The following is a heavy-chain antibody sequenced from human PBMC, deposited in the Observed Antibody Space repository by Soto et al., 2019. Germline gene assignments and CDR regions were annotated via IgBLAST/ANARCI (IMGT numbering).Heavy chain of an antibody. CDR2: ISWDGVST. CDR3: AKDIRNAMSSSYHYGMDV. Sequence: GGSLRLSCAASGFTFDDYSMHWVRQAPWKGLEWVSLISWDGVSTYYADSVKGRFTISRDNSKKSLYLQMNSLRAEDTALYYCAKDIRNAMSSSYHYGMDVCGRWTTVTLCS. J-gene: IGHJ6*02. V-gene: IGHV3-43D*04. CDR1: GFTFDDYS. D-gene: IGHD6-13*01.